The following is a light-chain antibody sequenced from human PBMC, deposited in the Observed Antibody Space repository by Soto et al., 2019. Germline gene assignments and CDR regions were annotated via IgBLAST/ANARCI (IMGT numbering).Light chain of an antibody. J-gene: IGKJ4*01. CDR1: QGISSY. CDR2: AAS. CDR3: QQYYSYPLT. Sequence: AIRMTQSPSSFSASTGDRVTITCRASQGISSYLAWYQQKPGKAPKLLIYAASTLQSGVPSRFSASGSRTDFTLTISCLQSEDFATYYGQQYYSYPLTFGGGTKVESK. V-gene: IGKV1-8*01.